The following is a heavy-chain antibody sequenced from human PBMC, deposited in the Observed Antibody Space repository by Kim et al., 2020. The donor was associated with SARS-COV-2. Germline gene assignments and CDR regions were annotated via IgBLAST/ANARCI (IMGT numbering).Heavy chain of an antibody. J-gene: IGHJ6*02. CDR1: GYTFTSYG. Sequence: ASVKVSCKASGYTFTSYGISWVRQAPGQGLEWMGWISAYNGNTNYAQKLQGRVTMTTDTSTSTAYMELRSLRSYDTAVYYCARSGKKKITIFGVVIFDYYGMDVWGQGTTVTVSS. CDR3: ARSGKKKITIFGVVIFDYYGMDV. D-gene: IGHD3-3*01. V-gene: IGHV1-18*04. CDR2: ISAYNGNT.